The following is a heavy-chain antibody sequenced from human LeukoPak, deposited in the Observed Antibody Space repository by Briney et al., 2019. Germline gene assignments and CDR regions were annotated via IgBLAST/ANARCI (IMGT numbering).Heavy chain of an antibody. CDR3: ARGWGLQGAFDI. J-gene: IGHJ3*02. D-gene: IGHD1-26*01. Sequence: GGSLRLSCAASGFTFSSYAIHWVRQAPGKGLEWVAAISYDGSKKYYADSVKGRFTISRDNSKNTLYLQMSSLRSEDTAVYYCARGWGLQGAFDIWGQGTMVTVSS. CDR2: ISYDGSKK. CDR1: GFTFSSYA. V-gene: IGHV3-30*04.